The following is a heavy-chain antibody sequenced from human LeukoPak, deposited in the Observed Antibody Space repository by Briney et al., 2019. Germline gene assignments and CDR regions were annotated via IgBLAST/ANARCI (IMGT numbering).Heavy chain of an antibody. J-gene: IGHJ5*02. Sequence: SETLSLTCTVSGGSISSTSYYWSWIRQPPGKGLEWIGNIYYSGSTYYNPSLKSRVTISVDTSKNQFSLKLSSVTAADTAVYYCATLTTPGWFNPWGQGTLVTVSS. D-gene: IGHD1-1*01. CDR1: GGSISSTSYY. CDR2: IYYSGST. V-gene: IGHV4-39*07. CDR3: ATLTTPGWFNP.